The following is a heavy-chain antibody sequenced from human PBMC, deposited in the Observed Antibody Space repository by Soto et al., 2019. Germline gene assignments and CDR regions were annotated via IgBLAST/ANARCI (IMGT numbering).Heavy chain of an antibody. V-gene: IGHV3-30*18. Sequence: VRLVQSGGDVVQPGRALTLACVASGFTFDNYGMHWVRQAPGQGLDWVAVISYDGKNQYYEGSVKGRFTISRDNSRNTLYLQMNNLRPEDTGVYYCAKGFFVGATTSPFESWGQGTLVAVST. D-gene: IGHD1-26*01. CDR1: GFTFDNYG. J-gene: IGHJ4*02. CDR2: ISYDGKNQ. CDR3: AKGFFVGATTSPFES.